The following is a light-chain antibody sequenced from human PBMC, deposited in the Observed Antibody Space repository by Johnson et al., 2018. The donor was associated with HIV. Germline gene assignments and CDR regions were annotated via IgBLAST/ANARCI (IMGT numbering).Light chain of an antibody. CDR1: SSNVGSNY. Sequence: QSVLTQPPSVSAAPGQKVTISCSGSSSNVGSNYISWYRQLPGTAPKLLIYENNKRPSGIPDRFSGSKSGTSATLGITGLQPGDEADYYCGTWDSSLSAYVFGTGTKVTVL. J-gene: IGLJ1*01. CDR2: ENN. V-gene: IGLV1-51*02. CDR3: GTWDSSLSAYV.